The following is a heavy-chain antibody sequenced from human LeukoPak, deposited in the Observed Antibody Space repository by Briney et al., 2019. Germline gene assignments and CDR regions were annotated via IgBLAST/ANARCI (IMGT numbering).Heavy chain of an antibody. CDR2: ISGSGGKT. Sequence: GGSLRLSCAASGFTFSSYAMSWVRQAPGKGLEWVSGISGSGGKTYYADSVKGRFTISRDNSKNTLYLHLNSLRAEDTAVYYCASCEGSTSCHYVDYWGQGTLVTVSS. J-gene: IGHJ4*02. CDR1: GFTFSSYA. CDR3: ASCEGSTSCHYVDY. D-gene: IGHD2-2*01. V-gene: IGHV3-23*01.